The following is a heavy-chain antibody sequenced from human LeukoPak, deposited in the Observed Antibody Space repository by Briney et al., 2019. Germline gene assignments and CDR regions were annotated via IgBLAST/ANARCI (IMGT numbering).Heavy chain of an antibody. J-gene: IGHJ4*02. CDR3: ARDDGSGY. Sequence: SETLSLTCTVSGGSFSSSRDYWGWIGQPPGKGLEWVGSIFYSGNTHYNPSLKSRVTISVDTSKNQFSLKLSSVTAADTAVYYCARDDGSGYWGQGTLVTVSS. CDR1: GGSFSSSRDY. V-gene: IGHV4-39*07. CDR2: IFYSGNT. D-gene: IGHD3-10*01.